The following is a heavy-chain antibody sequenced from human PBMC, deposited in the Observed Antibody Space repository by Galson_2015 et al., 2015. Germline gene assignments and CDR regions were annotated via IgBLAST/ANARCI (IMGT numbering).Heavy chain of an antibody. CDR3: ARAHEIDYRSGWAD. CDR1: GYTFTSYD. Sequence: SVKVSCKASGYTFTSYDINWVRQAPGQGLEWMGWMNHNSGNTGYAQKFQGRVTMTRNTSISTAYMELSSLRSDDTAVYYCARAHEIDYRSGWADWGQGTLVTVSS. J-gene: IGHJ4*02. V-gene: IGHV1-8*01. CDR2: MNHNSGNT. D-gene: IGHD6-19*01.